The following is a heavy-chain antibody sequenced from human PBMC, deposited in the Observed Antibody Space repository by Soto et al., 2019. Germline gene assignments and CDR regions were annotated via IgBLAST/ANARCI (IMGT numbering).Heavy chain of an antibody. CDR2: IWYDGSNK. Sequence: GGSLGLSCAASGFTFSSYGMHWVRQAPGKGLYWVAVIWYDGSNKYYADSVKGRFTISRDNSKNTLYLQMNSLRAEDTAVYYCARARDYCSGGSRYAKYFQHWGQGTLVTVSS. D-gene: IGHD2-15*01. V-gene: IGHV3-33*01. J-gene: IGHJ1*01. CDR1: GFTFSSYG. CDR3: ARARDYCSGGSRYAKYFQH.